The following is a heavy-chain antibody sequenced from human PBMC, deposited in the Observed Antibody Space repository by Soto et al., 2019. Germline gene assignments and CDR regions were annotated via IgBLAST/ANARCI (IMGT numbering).Heavy chain of an antibody. CDR2: INAGNGNT. D-gene: IGHD2-15*01. CDR3: ARDLGWWPWDY. CDR1: GYTFASYA. V-gene: IGHV1-3*01. Sequence: AASVKVSCKASGYTFASYAMHWVRQAPGQRLEWMGWINAGNGNTKYSQKFQGRVTITRDTSASTAYMELSSLRSEDTAVYYCARDLGWWPWDYWGQGTLVTVSS. J-gene: IGHJ4*02.